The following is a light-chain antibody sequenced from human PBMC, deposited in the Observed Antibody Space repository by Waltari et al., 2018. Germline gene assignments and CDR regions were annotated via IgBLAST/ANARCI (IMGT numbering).Light chain of an antibody. CDR1: QYVNKY. J-gene: IGKJ1*01. Sequence: DVQLTQSPSSLSASVGDSVTITCRASQYVNKYLNWYQHRPGEAPKLLIYDTSNLQAGVPSRFSGSGHGTDFSFTISSLQAEDVAVYYCHQYANSPWTFGQGTK. CDR3: HQYANSPWT. CDR2: DTS. V-gene: IGKV1-33*01.